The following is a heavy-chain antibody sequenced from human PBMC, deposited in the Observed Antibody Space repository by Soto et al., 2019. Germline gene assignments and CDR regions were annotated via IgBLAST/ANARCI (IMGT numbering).Heavy chain of an antibody. CDR3: AKDGVSWGISGTTFH. CDR1: GFTFNIYA. D-gene: IGHD1-7*01. Sequence: QVQLVESGGGVVQPGRSLRVSCAASGFTFNIYAIHWVRQAPGKGLEWVAVISYDGSKKYYADSVEGRFTVSRDNSKNTLYLQMNSLRADDTAVYYCAKDGVSWGISGTTFHWGQGTLVTVSS. V-gene: IGHV3-30*18. CDR2: ISYDGSKK. J-gene: IGHJ4*02.